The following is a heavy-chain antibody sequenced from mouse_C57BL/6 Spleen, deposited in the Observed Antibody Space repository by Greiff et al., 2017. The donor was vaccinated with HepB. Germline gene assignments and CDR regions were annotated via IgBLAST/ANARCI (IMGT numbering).Heavy chain of an antibody. D-gene: IGHD1-1*01. CDR3: ARFTTVVATDFDV. V-gene: IGHV1-7*01. Sequence: VKLLESGAELAKPGASVKLSCKASGYTFTSYWMHWVKQRPGQGLEWIGYINPSSGYSKYNQKFKDKATLTADKSSSTAYMQLSSLTYEDSAVYYCARFTTVVATDFDVWGTGTTVTVSS. CDR1: GYTFTSYW. CDR2: INPSSGYS. J-gene: IGHJ1*03.